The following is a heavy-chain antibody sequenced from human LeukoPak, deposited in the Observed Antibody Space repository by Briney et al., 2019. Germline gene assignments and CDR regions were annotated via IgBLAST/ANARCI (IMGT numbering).Heavy chain of an antibody. CDR2: IHYSGST. D-gene: IGHD3-22*01. J-gene: IGHJ4*02. CDR3: ARADTMTDFDY. CDR1: GGSISSSSYY. V-gene: IGHV4-39*07. Sequence: PSETLSLTCTVSGGSISSSSYYWGWIRQPPGKGLEWIGSIHYSGSTNYNPSLKSRVTISVDTSKNQFSLKLSSVTAADTAVYYCARADTMTDFDYWGQGTLVTVSS.